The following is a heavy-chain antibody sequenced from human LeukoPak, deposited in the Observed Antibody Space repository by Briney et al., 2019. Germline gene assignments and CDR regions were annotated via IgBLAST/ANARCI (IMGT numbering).Heavy chain of an antibody. V-gene: IGHV3-21*01. CDR2: ITRGSIYT. J-gene: IGHJ6*03. CDR1: GFTFSSYA. CDR3: ARDPYNGSYGDDYYYYMDV. D-gene: IGHD1-26*01. Sequence: PGGSLRLSCAASGFTFSSYAMSWVRQAPGKGLEWVSSITRGSIYTFYADSVKGRFTISRDNAKNSLSLQMNSLRAEDTAVYYCARDPYNGSYGDDYYYYMDVWGKGTTVTISS.